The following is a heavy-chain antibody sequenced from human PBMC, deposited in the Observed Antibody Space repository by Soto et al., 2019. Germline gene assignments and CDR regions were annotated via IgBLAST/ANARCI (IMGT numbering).Heavy chain of an antibody. CDR2: IWYDGSNK. CDR3: SRSPSGKDGVDV. V-gene: IGHV3-33*01. CDR1: GFTFSSYG. D-gene: IGHD3-10*01. Sequence: QVQLVESGGGVVQPGRSLRLSCAASGFTFSSYGMHWVRQAPGKGLEWVAVIWYDGSNKYYADSVKGRFTISRDNSKKTLCRQVSSMRDEDTAVYYGSRSPSGKDGVDVWGQGTTVTVSS. J-gene: IGHJ6*02.